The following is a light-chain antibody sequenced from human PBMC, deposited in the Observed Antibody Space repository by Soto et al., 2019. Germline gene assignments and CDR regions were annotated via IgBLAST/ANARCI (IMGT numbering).Light chain of an antibody. Sequence: EIVLTQSPGTLSLSPGERATLSCRASQSVSSSYLAWYQQKPGQAPRLLIYGASSRATGIPDRFSGSGSGTGSAFTISRLGPEDFAVYYCQQYGSSPVPFGQGTRLEMK. J-gene: IGKJ5*01. CDR1: QSVSSSY. V-gene: IGKV3-20*01. CDR3: QQYGSSPVP. CDR2: GAS.